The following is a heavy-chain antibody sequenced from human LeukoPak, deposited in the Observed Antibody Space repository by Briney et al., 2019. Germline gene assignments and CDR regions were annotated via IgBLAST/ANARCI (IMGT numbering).Heavy chain of an antibody. J-gene: IGHJ6*02. V-gene: IGHV3-11*01. CDR1: GFTFSDYY. CDR3: ARDYTIFRHDSHGPYYYGMDV. CDR2: ISSSGSTI. Sequence: GGSLRLSCAASGFTFSDYYMSWIRQAPGKGLEWVSYISSSGSTIYYADSVKGRFTISRDNAKNSLYLQMNSLRAEDTAVYYCARDYTIFRHDSHGPYYYGMDVWGQGTTVTVSS. D-gene: IGHD3-9*01.